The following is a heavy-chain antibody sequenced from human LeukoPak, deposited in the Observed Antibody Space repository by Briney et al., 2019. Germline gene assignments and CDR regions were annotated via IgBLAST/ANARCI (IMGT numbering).Heavy chain of an antibody. D-gene: IGHD3-10*01. CDR2: INPYSGDT. Sequence: ASVTVSYMASGYTFTDYYMHGVRQAPGQGLDGMGWINPYSGDTNYAQKFQGRVTITRDTSISPAYMELSRLRSDDTAVYYCARLYYVSGSYYTGPYRDHWGQGTLVSVPS. CDR1: GYTFTDYY. CDR3: ARLYYVSGSYYTGPYRDH. J-gene: IGHJ4*02. V-gene: IGHV1-2*02.